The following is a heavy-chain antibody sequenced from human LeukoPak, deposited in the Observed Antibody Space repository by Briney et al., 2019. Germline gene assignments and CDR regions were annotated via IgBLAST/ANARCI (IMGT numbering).Heavy chain of an antibody. CDR1: GFNFNDYD. Sequence: GSLRLSCEASGFNFNDYDIEWIRQPPGKGLEWIGSINHSGSTYYNPSLKSRVTILVDTSKNQFSLKLTSVTAADTAVYYCTRDTTRDYWGQGTLVTVSS. D-gene: IGHD4-11*01. CDR3: TRDTTRDY. V-gene: IGHV4-38-2*01. J-gene: IGHJ4*02. CDR2: INHSGST.